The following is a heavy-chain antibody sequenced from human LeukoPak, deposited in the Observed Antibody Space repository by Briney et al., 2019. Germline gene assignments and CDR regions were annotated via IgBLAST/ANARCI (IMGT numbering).Heavy chain of an antibody. V-gene: IGHV5-51*01. Sequence: GEFLKISCKGSGYTFTSYRIGWVRQLPGKGLEWMGIIHPDDSDTKYSPSFQGQVTISADKSIITAYLQWSSLKASDTAMYYCARQRLPEVGETTGPFDCWGQGTLVTVSS. J-gene: IGHJ4*02. CDR2: IHPDDSDT. D-gene: IGHD1-26*01. CDR1: GYTFTSYR. CDR3: ARQRLPEVGETTGPFDC.